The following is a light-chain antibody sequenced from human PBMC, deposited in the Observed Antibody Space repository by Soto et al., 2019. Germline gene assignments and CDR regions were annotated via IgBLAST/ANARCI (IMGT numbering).Light chain of an antibody. Sequence: EIVLTQSPGTLSLSPGERATLSCRASQSVSSSYLAWYQQKPGQAPRLLIYESSNRATGIAARFSGSGSGTDFTLTISSLEPEDFAVYYCQQRSNWPQTFGQGTRLEIK. J-gene: IGKJ5*01. CDR1: QSVSSSY. V-gene: IGKV3-11*01. CDR3: QQRSNWPQT. CDR2: ESS.